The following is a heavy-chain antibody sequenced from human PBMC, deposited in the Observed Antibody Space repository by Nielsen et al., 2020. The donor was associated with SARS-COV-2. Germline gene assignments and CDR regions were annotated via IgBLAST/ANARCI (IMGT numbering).Heavy chain of an antibody. CDR3: ARGGTQHCSGGSCYSVTFDY. CDR2: ISSSGGST. J-gene: IGHJ4*02. Sequence: GESLKISCAASGFTFSSYAMHWVRQAPGKGLEYVSAISSSGGSTYYANSVKGRFTISRDNSKNTLYLQMGSLRAEDMAVYYCARGGTQHCSGGSCYSVTFDYWGQGTLVTVSS. CDR1: GFTFSSYA. V-gene: IGHV3-64*01. D-gene: IGHD2-15*01.